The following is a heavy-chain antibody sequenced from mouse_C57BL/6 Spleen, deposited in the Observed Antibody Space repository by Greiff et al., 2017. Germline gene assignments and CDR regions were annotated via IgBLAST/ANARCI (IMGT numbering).Heavy chain of an antibody. D-gene: IGHD2-3*01. CDR1: GYSITSGYY. CDR2: ISYDGSN. V-gene: IGHV3-6*01. CDR3: ARDEDGSAWFAY. J-gene: IGHJ3*01. Sequence: VQLKESGPGLVKPSQSLSLTCSVTGYSITSGYYWNWIRQFPGNKLEWMGYISYDGSNNYNPSLKNRISITRDTSKNQFFLKLNSVTTEDTATYYCARDEDGSAWFAYWGQGTLVTVSA.